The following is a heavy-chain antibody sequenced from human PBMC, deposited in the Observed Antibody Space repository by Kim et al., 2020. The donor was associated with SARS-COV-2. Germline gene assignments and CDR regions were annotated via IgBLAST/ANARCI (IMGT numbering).Heavy chain of an antibody. J-gene: IGHJ4*02. V-gene: IGHV3-7*01. Sequence: GGSLRLSCAASGFTFSNYWMNWVRQAPGKGLEWVANTNQDGNEKYYVDSLKGRFTISRDNAKNSLYLQMNSLRAEDTAVYYCLRDLYNAGDYWGQGTLVT. CDR2: TNQDGNEK. CDR3: LRDLYNAGDY. D-gene: IGHD3-10*01. CDR1: GFTFSNYW.